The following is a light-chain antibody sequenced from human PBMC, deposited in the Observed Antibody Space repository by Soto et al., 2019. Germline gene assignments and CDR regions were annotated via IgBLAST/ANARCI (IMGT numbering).Light chain of an antibody. CDR3: SSYTSSSTLV. Sequence: QSALTQPASVSGSHGQSITISCTGTSSEVGGYNYVSWYQQHPGKAPKLMIYDVSNRPSGVSNRFSGSKSGNTASPTISGLQAEDEADYYGSSYTSSSTLVFGGGTKLTVL. J-gene: IGLJ2*01. CDR1: SSEVGGYNY. V-gene: IGLV2-14*01. CDR2: DVS.